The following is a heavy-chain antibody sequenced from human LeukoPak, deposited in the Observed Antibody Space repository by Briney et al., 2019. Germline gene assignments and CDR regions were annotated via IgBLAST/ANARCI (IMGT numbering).Heavy chain of an antibody. V-gene: IGHV3-11*01. D-gene: IGHD3-22*01. J-gene: IGHJ4*02. CDR1: GFTFSDYY. Sequence: GGSLRLSCAASGFTFSDYYMSWIRQAPGKGLEWVSYISSSGSTIYYADSVKGRFTISRDNAKNSLYLQMNSLRAEDTAVYYCARDYYYDSSGYQAESAFDYWGQGTLVTVSS. CDR2: ISSSGSTI. CDR3: ARDYYYDSSGYQAESAFDY.